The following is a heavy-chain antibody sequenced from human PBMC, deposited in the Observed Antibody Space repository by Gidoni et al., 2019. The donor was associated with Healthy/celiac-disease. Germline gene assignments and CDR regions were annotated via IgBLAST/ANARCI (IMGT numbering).Heavy chain of an antibody. Sequence: QLQLQESGPGLVKPSETLSLTCTVSGGSISSSSYYWGWIRQPPGKGLEWIGSIYYSGSTYYNPSLKSRVTISVDTSKNQFSLKLSSVTAADTAVYYCARRVRGAPSNFDYWGQGTLVTVSS. CDR3: ARRVRGAPSNFDY. CDR1: GGSISSSSYY. CDR2: IYYSGST. D-gene: IGHD3-10*01. J-gene: IGHJ4*02. V-gene: IGHV4-39*01.